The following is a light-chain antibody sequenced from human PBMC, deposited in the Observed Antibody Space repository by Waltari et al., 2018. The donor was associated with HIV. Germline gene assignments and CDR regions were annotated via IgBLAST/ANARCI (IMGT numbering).Light chain of an antibody. CDR2: DNN. CDR3: ETWDSSLSVCV. V-gene: IGLV1-51*01. Sequence: QSVLTQPPSVSAAPGQKVTISCSGNNSNIGNNSVSWYQHLPGTAPKLLIYDNNAGPSGIPDRVSGSKSGTAATLGITGLQTGDEADYYCETWDSSLSVCVIGGGTKLTVL. CDR1: NSNIGNNS. J-gene: IGLJ3*02.